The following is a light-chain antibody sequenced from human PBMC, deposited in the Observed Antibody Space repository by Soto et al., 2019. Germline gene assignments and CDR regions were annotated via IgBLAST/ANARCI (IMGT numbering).Light chain of an antibody. Sequence: EIVLTQSPATLSLSPGERVTLSCRASQSVSGYLAWYQQKPGQAPRLLIYDTSNRAAGIPARFSGSGSGTDFTLTTSSLEPEDFAVYYCQQRSNWPLTFGGWTKVEIK. CDR3: QQRSNWPLT. J-gene: IGKJ4*01. V-gene: IGKV3-11*01. CDR2: DTS. CDR1: QSVSGY.